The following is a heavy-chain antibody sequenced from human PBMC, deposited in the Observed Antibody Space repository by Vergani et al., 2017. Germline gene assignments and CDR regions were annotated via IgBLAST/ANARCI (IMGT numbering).Heavy chain of an antibody. J-gene: IGHJ1*01. Sequence: QVQLVESGGGVVQPGRSLRLSCVVSGFTSSYYGMHCVRQAPGKGLEWVAVISYDGTQKYYADSVKGRFTISRDNSKSTLYLQMNSLRTEDTAVYYCATKSCGTPGCQIGYFREWGQGTLVTVSS. CDR1: GFTSSYYG. CDR2: ISYDGTQK. CDR3: ATKSCGTPGCQIGYFRE. V-gene: IGHV3-30*03. D-gene: IGHD1-1*01.